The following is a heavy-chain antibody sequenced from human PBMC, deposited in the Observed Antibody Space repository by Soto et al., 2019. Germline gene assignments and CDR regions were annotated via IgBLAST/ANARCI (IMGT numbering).Heavy chain of an antibody. CDR3: AKEPYGDSDYFDF. J-gene: IGHJ4*02. Sequence: QVQLVQSGAEVKKPGASVKVSCKSSGYTFTSYAIHWVRQAPGQRLEWMGWIDTGNGDTKYSENFQGRVTITRDTSANTAYMGLSSLISEDTAVYYCAKEPYGDSDYFDFWGQGTLVTVSS. CDR1: GYTFTSYA. V-gene: IGHV1-3*04. CDR2: IDTGNGDT. D-gene: IGHD4-17*01.